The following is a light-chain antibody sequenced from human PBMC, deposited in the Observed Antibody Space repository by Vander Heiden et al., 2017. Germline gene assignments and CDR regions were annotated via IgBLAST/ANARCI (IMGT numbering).Light chain of an antibody. CDR2: EVS. V-gene: IGLV2-8*01. CDR3: SSYAGNNNVV. J-gene: IGLJ2*01. CDR1: SSDVGGYHY. Sequence: QSALTQPPSAPGSPGQSVTLSCTGPSSDVGGYHYVPWYQQHPGKAPKLMIYEVSKRPSGVPDRFSGSKSGNTASLTVSGLQAEDEDDYYCSSYAGNNNVVVGGGTKLTVL.